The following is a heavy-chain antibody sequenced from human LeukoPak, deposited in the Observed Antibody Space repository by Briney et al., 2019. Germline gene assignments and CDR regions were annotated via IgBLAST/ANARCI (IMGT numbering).Heavy chain of an antibody. V-gene: IGHV4-34*01. Sequence: SETLSLTCAVYGGSFSGYYWSWIRQPPGKGLEWIGEINHSGSTNYNPSLKSRVTISVDTSKNQFSLKLSSVTAADTAVYYCARGSCSSTSCYIYFDYWGQGTLVTVSS. D-gene: IGHD2-2*02. CDR2: INHSGST. J-gene: IGHJ4*02. CDR3: ARGSCSSTSCYIYFDY. CDR1: GGSFSGYY.